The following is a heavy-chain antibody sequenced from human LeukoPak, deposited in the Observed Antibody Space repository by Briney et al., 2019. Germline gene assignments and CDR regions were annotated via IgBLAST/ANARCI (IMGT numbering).Heavy chain of an antibody. V-gene: IGHV3-33*06. Sequence: PGGSLRLSCAASGFTFNTCGMNWVRQAPGKGLEWVAIIWYDGGIKYYADSVKGRFTVSRDNSENTLYLQMNSLRAEDTAVYYCAKVPTYYYDSSPDYWGQGTLVTVSS. D-gene: IGHD3-22*01. J-gene: IGHJ4*02. CDR3: AKVPTYYYDSSPDY. CDR2: IWYDGGIK. CDR1: GFTFNTCG.